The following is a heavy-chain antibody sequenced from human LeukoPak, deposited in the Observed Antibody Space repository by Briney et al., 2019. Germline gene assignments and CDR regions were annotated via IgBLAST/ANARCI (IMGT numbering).Heavy chain of an antibody. Sequence: GGSLRLSCAASGFTFSSYSMNWVRQAPGKGLEWVSYISSSSSTIHYADSVKGRFTISRDNAKNSLYLQMNSLRAEDTAVYYCARDDGSGYQEFYFDYWGQGTLVTVSS. D-gene: IGHD3-22*01. CDR1: GFTFSSYS. CDR2: ISSSSSTI. V-gene: IGHV3-48*01. J-gene: IGHJ4*02. CDR3: ARDDGSGYQEFYFDY.